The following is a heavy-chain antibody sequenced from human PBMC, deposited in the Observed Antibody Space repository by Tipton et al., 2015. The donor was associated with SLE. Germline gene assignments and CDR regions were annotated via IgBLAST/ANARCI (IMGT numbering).Heavy chain of an antibody. V-gene: IGHV4-61*01. CDR3: ARVRYNWNRGIDY. Sequence: TLSLTCTVSGGSISSGSYYWSWIRQPPGKGLEWIGYIYYSGSTNYNPSLKSRVTISVDTSKNQFSLKLSSVTAADTAVYYCARVRYNWNRGIDYWGQGTLVTVSS. CDR1: GGSISSGSYY. J-gene: IGHJ4*02. CDR2: IYYSGST. D-gene: IGHD1-20*01.